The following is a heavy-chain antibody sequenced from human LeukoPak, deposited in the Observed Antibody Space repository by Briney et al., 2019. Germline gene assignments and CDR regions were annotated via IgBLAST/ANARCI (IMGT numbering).Heavy chain of an antibody. Sequence: PGGSLRLSCSASGFSFSSFAMHWVRQAPGKGLEYVSAISTNGGSTYYADSVKGRFSISRDNSKNTLYLQMNSLRVEDTAIYYCARDGGNNSWYGMDVWGQGTTVTVSS. J-gene: IGHJ6*02. CDR2: ISTNGGST. CDR3: ARDGGNNSWYGMDV. D-gene: IGHD4-23*01. V-gene: IGHV3-64*04. CDR1: GFSFSSFA.